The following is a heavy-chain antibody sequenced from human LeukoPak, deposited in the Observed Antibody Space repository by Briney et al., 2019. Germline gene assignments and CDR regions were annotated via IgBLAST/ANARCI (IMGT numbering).Heavy chain of an antibody. CDR1: GYTLTELS. CDR3: ATRHPRYCSGGSCYSRPPPFDY. D-gene: IGHD2-15*01. CDR2: FDPEDGET. J-gene: IGHJ4*02. V-gene: IGHV1-24*01. Sequence: ASVKVSCKVSGYTLTELSMHWVRQAPGKGLEWMGGFDPEDGETIYVQKFQGRVTMTEDTSTDTAYMELSSLRSEDTAVYYCATRHPRYCSGGSCYSRPPPFDYWGQGTLVTVSS.